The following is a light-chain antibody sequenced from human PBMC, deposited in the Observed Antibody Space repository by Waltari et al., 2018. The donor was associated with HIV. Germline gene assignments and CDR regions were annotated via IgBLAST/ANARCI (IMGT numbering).Light chain of an antibody. CDR1: SSDVGGYKS. CDR3: CSYAGNYLYV. V-gene: IGLV2-11*01. Sequence: QSALTHPRSVSGSPGQSVTISCTGTSSDVGGYKSVSWSQQNPGKALKLIIYDVTKRPPCVPVRFSGSKCGSTASLTMSGLQAEDEADYYCCSYAGNYLYVFGSETKVTVL. CDR2: DVT. J-gene: IGLJ1*01.